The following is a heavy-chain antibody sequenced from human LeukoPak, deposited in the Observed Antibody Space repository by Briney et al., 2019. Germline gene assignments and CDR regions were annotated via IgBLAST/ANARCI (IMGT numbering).Heavy chain of an antibody. CDR2: TYYSGST. CDR1: GGSISSYY. V-gene: IGHV4-59*01. J-gene: IGHJ3*02. Sequence: SETLSLTCTVSGGSISSYYWSWIRQPPGKGLEWIGYTYYSGSTNYNPSLKSRVTISVDTSKNQFSLKLSSVTAADTAVYYCARDPRGAFDIWGQGTMVTVSS. CDR3: ARDPRGAFDI.